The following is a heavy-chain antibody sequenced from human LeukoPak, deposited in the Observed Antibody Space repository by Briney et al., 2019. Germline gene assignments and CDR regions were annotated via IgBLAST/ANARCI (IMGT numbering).Heavy chain of an antibody. J-gene: IGHJ4*02. V-gene: IGHV3-13*01. CDR2: VSAGHHA. Sequence: GGSLGLSCTASGFTLGGHDMHWVRQTTGDGLEWVAAVSAGHHAFYAGSVKGRFTVSREDAKNSLCLQMNSLRAGDTAVYYCVREARGYHYTYFDYWGQGSLVTVSS. CDR3: VREARGYHYTYFDY. D-gene: IGHD5-18*01. CDR1: GFTLGGHD.